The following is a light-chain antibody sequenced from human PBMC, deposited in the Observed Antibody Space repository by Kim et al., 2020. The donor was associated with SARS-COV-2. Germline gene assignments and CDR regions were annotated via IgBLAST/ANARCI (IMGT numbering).Light chain of an antibody. J-gene: IGLJ1*01. Sequence: CTRSSGYSNYKVDWYQQRPGKGPRFVMRVGTGGIVGSKGDGIPDRFSVLGSGLNRYLTIKNIQEEDESDYHCGADHGSGSNYVYVFGTGTKVTVL. CDR1: SGYSNYK. CDR3: GADHGSGSNYVYV. CDR2: VGTGGIVG. V-gene: IGLV9-49*01.